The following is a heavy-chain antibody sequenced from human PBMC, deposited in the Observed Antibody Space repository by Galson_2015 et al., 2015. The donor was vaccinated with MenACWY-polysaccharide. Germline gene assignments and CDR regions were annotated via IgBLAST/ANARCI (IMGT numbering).Heavy chain of an antibody. CDR2: INPSGGST. J-gene: IGHJ6*02. CDR1: GYTFTSYY. D-gene: IGHD3-9*01. Sequence: SVKVSCKASGYTFTSYYMHWVRQAPGQGLEWMGIINPSGGSTSYTQKFQSRVTMTRDTSTSTVYMELSSLRSEDTAVYYCGSGLHSSRYYYGMDVWGQGTTVTVSS. CDR3: GSGLHSSRYYYGMDV. V-gene: IGHV1-46*01.